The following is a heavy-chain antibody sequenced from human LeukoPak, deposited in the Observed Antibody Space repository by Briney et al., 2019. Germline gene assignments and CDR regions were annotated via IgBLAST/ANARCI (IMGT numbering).Heavy chain of an antibody. CDR1: GLTVSSNS. CDR2: IYSGNT. D-gene: IGHD4/OR15-4a*01. V-gene: IGHV3-53*01. CDR3: ARRAGAYSHPYDY. J-gene: IGHJ4*02. Sequence: GGSLRLSCTVSGLTVSSNSMSWVRQAPGKGLEWVSFIYSGNTHYSDSVKGRFTISRDNSKNTLYLQMNSLRAEDTAVYYCARRAGAYSHPYDYWGQGTLVTVSS.